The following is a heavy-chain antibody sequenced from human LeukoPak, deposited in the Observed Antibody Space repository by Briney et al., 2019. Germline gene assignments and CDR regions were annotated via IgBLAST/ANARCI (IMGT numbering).Heavy chain of an antibody. D-gene: IGHD3-3*01. V-gene: IGHV4-4*09. CDR3: ARHGLFGVVSPNWFDP. Sequence: PSETLSLTCTVSGGSISSYYWSWIRQPPGKGLEWIGYIYTSGSTNYNPSLKSRVTISVDTSKNQFSLKLSSVTAADTAVYYCARHGLFGVVSPNWFDPWGQGTLVTVSS. J-gene: IGHJ5*02. CDR1: GGSISSYY. CDR2: IYTSGST.